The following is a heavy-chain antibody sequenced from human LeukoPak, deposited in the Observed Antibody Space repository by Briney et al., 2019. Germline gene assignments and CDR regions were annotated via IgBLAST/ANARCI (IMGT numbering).Heavy chain of an antibody. Sequence: GESLKRSCNGSGYSFTSYWIGWVRHMPVKGLEWMGFIFSGDSDTRYTPSFQGQVTISADKSISTAYLHWSRLKASDTAMYYCARRDESGDCSGGSCPYWFDPWGQGTLVTVSS. D-gene: IGHD2-15*01. CDR3: ARRDESGDCSGGSCPYWFDP. J-gene: IGHJ5*02. CDR2: IFSGDSDT. CDR1: GYSFTSYW. V-gene: IGHV5-51*01.